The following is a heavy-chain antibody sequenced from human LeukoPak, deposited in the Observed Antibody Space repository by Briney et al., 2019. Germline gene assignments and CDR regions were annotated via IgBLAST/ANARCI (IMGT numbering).Heavy chain of an antibody. CDR3: AKGNGDYAIHPDY. V-gene: IGHV3-23*01. CDR2: VSGSGSNT. CDR1: GFTLSSYA. J-gene: IGHJ4*02. D-gene: IGHD4-17*01. Sequence: GGALRLSCAASGFTLSSYAMTWGRRAPGKGREWVSAVSGSGSNTYYADSVKGRFTISRDNSKNTLYLQKNSLRADDTAVYYCAKGNGDYAIHPDYWGEGTLVTVSS.